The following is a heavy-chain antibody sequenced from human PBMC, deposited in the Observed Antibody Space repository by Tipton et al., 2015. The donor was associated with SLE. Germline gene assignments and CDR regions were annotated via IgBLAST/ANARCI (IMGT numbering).Heavy chain of an antibody. CDR2: IYYTGTT. J-gene: IGHJ3*02. Sequence: TLSLTCTVSGGSINSYYWSWVRQPPGKGLQWIGYIYYTGTTNYSPSLKSRVTISVDTSKNQFSLKLSSVTSADTAIYYYARGPLYGLDIWGQGTTVTVSS. CDR3: ARGPLYGLDI. CDR1: GGSINSYY. D-gene: IGHD3-10*01. V-gene: IGHV4-59*01.